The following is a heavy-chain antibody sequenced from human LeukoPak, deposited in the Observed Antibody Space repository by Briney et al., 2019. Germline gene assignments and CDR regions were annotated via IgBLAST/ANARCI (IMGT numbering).Heavy chain of an antibody. CDR3: ARGPLSSSWYYFDY. CDR1: GGSISSYY. J-gene: IGHJ4*02. D-gene: IGHD6-13*01. V-gene: IGHV4-59*01. CDR2: IYYSGST. Sequence: PSETLSLTCTVSGGSISSYYWSWIRQPPGQGLEWIGYIYYSGSTNYNPSLKSRVTISVDTSKNQFSLKLSSVTAADTAVYYCARGPLSSSWYYFDYWGQGTLVTVSS.